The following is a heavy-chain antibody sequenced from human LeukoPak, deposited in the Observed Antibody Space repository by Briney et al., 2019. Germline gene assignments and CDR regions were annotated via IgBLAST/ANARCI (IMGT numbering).Heavy chain of an antibody. V-gene: IGHV3-30-3*01. Sequence: GRSLRLSSAASGFTFSSYAMHWVRQAPGKGLEWVAVISYDGSNKYYADSVKGRFTISRDNSKNTLYLQMNSLRAEDTAVYYCARAAYHYGMDVWGQGTTVTVSS. CDR1: GFTFSSYA. CDR2: ISYDGSNK. CDR3: ARAAYHYGMDV. J-gene: IGHJ6*02.